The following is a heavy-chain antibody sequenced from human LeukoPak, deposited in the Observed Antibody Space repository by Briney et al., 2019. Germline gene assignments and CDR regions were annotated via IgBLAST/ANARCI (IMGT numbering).Heavy chain of an antibody. Sequence: ASVKVSCKASGYTFTSYYMHWVRQAPGQGLEWMGIINPSGGSTSYAQKFQGRVTMTRDTSTSTVYMELSSLRSEDTAVYYCARSPVGLWFGEPDSQHWGQGTLVTVSS. V-gene: IGHV1-46*01. J-gene: IGHJ1*01. CDR2: INPSGGST. CDR3: ARSPVGLWFGEPDSQH. CDR1: GYTFTSYY. D-gene: IGHD3-10*01.